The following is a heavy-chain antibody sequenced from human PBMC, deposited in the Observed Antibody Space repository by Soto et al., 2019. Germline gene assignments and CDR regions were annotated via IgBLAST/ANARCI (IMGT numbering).Heavy chain of an antibody. CDR1: GFTFSSYW. Sequence: PXXSLRLSCAASGFTFSSYWMHWVRQAPGKGLVWVSRINSDGSSTSYADSVKGRFTISRDNAKNTLYLQMNSLRAEDTAVYYCNYYYYYMDVWGKGTTVTVSS. J-gene: IGHJ6*03. V-gene: IGHV3-74*01. CDR3: NYYYYYMDV. CDR2: INSDGSST.